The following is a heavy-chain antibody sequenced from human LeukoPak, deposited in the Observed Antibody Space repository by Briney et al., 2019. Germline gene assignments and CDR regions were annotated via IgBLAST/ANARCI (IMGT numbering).Heavy chain of an antibody. J-gene: IGHJ5*02. V-gene: IGHV4-30-2*01. Sequence: SETLSLTCAVSGGSISSGGYSWSWIRQPPGKGLEWIGYIYHSGSTYYNPSLKSRVTISVDRSKNQFSLKLSSVTAADTAVYYCARGSSNYGLAVYWFDPWGQGTLVTVSS. CDR2: IYHSGST. CDR3: ARGSSNYGLAVYWFDP. CDR1: GGSISSGGYS. D-gene: IGHD4-11*01.